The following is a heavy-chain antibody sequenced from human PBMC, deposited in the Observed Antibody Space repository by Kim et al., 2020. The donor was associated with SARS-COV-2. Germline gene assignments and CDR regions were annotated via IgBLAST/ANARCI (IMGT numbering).Heavy chain of an antibody. V-gene: IGHV3-30*02. D-gene: IGHD3-22*01. J-gene: IGHJ4*02. CDR3: AKVKDEVVIRDYFDY. Sequence: DSVKGRFTISRDNSKNTLYLQMNSLRAEDTAVYYCAKVKDEVVIRDYFDYWGQGTLVTVSS.